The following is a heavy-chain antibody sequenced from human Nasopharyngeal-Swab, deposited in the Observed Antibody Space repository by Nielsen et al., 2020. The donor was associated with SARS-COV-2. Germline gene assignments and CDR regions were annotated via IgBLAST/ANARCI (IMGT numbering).Heavy chain of an antibody. CDR3: ARAQGGPGKCGHAFDI. J-gene: IGHJ3*02. Sequence: ASVKVSCKESGYTFTGYYMHWVRQAPGQGLEWMGWINPNSGGTNYAQKFQGWVTMTRDTSISTAYMELSRLRSDDTAVYYCARAQGGPGKCGHAFDIWGQGTMVTVSS. CDR1: GYTFTGYY. V-gene: IGHV1-2*04. D-gene: IGHD3-10*01. CDR2: INPNSGGT.